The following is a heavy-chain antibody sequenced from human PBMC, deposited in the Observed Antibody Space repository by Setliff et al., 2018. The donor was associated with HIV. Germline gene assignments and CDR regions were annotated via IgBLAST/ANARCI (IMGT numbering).Heavy chain of an antibody. D-gene: IGHD3-10*01. CDR1: GFTFDRYW. Sequence: PGGSLRLSCAASGFTFDRYWMHWVRQAPGKGLVWVSRVNSDKIDYADSVKGRFTISRDNAKNSLYLQMNSLRAEDTALYYCARGRMGWFGELIDYWGQGTLVTVSS. J-gene: IGHJ4*02. CDR3: ARGRMGWFGELIDY. CDR2: VNSDKI. V-gene: IGHV3-74*01.